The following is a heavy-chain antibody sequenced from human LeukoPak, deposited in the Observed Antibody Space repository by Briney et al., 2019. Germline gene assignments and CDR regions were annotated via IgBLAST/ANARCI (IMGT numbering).Heavy chain of an antibody. CDR3: ARVRWHFDY. V-gene: IGHV3-66*02. CDR2: IYSGGST. D-gene: IGHD6-13*01. J-gene: IGHJ4*02. CDR1: GFTVSSNY. Sequence: PGRSLRLSCAASGFTVSSNYMSWVRRAPGKGLEWVSVIYSGGSTYYADSVKGRFPISRDNSKNTLYLQMNSLRAEDTAVYYCARVRWHFDYWGQGTLVTVSS.